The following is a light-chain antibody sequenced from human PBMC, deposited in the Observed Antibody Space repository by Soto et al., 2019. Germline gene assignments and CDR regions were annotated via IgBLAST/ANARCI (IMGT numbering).Light chain of an antibody. J-gene: IGLJ3*02. CDR3: CSYTASDIWV. CDR1: NSDVGGSNF. Sequence: SALTQPRSVSGSPGQSVTISCTGTNSDVGGSNFVSWYQQLPGKAPKLMISAVSQRPSGVPDRFSGSKSGNTASLTISGLQADDEADYFCCSYTASDIWVFGGGTKVTAL. V-gene: IGLV2-11*01. CDR2: AVS.